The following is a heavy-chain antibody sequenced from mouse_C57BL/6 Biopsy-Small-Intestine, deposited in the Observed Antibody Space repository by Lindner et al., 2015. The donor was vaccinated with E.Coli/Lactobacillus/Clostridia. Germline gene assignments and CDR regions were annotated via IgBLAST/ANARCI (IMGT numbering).Heavy chain of an antibody. J-gene: IGHJ2*01. D-gene: IGHD1-3*01. CDR3: ASEKWDAY. Sequence: VQLQESGPELVKPGASVKISCKASGYAFSSSWMNWVKQRPGKGLEWIGRIYPGDGNTNYNGNFKDKATLTADKSSTTAYMQLSSLTSEDSAVYFCASEKWDAYWGQGTTLTVSS. CDR1: GYAFSSSW. V-gene: IGHV1-82*01. CDR2: IYPGDGNT.